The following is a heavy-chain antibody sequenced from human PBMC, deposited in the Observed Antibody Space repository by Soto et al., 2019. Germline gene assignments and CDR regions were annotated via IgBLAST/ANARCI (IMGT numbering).Heavy chain of an antibody. CDR3: ARVGSSGWSPDY. CDR2: IYYSGST. CDR1: GGSISNGGHY. V-gene: IGHV4-61*08. Sequence: PSETLSLTCTVSGGSISNGGHYWSWIRQPPGKGLEWIGYIYYSGSTNYNPALKSRVTISVDTSKNQFSLKLTSVTAADTAVYYCARVGSSGWSPDYWGQGTLVTVS. D-gene: IGHD6-19*01. J-gene: IGHJ4*02.